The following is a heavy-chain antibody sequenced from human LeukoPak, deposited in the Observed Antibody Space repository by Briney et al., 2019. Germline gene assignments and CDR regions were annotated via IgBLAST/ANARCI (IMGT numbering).Heavy chain of an antibody. CDR3: AREAGDMGRTVGGSQILEDDY. CDR2: MYYSGST. CDR1: GGSVSSSSYY. Sequence: PSETLSLTCTVSGGSVSSSSYYWGWIRQPPGKGLEWIGSMYYSGSTYYNPSLKSRVTISVDTSKNQFSLKLSSMTAADTAVYYCAREAGDMGRTVGGSQILEDDYWGQGTLVTVSS. V-gene: IGHV4-39*07. D-gene: IGHD1-26*01. J-gene: IGHJ4*02.